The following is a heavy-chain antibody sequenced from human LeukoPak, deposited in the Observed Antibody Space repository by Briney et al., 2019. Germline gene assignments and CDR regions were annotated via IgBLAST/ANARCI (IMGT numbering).Heavy chain of an antibody. CDR2: IKQDGSEK. Sequence: GGSLRLSCGASGFTFSSYWMSWVRQAPGKGLEWVANIKQDGSEKYYVDSVKGRFTISRDNAKNSLYLQMNSLRAEDTAVYYCGRWGGIVGAGHNGFDPWGQGTLVTVSS. CDR1: GFTFSSYW. D-gene: IGHD1-26*01. J-gene: IGHJ5*02. CDR3: GRWGGIVGAGHNGFDP. V-gene: IGHV3-7*01.